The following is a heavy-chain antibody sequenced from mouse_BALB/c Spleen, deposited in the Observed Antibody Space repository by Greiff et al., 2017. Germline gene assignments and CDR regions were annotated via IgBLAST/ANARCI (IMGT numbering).Heavy chain of an antibody. CDR2: ISSGSSTI. V-gene: IGHV5-17*02. CDR1: GFPFSSFG. D-gene: IGHD1-1*01. J-gene: IGHJ2*01. Sequence: ESGGGLVQPGGSRKLFCAASGFPFSSFGMHWVRQAPEKGLEWVAYISSGSSTIYYADTVKGRFTISRDNPKNTLFLQMTSLRSEDTAMYYCARSYYGSLYYFDYWGQGTTLTVSS. CDR3: ARSYYGSLYYFDY.